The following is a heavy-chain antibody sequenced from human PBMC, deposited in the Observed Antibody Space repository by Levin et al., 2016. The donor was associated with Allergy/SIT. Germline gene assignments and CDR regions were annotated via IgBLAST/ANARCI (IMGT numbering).Heavy chain of an antibody. D-gene: IGHD6-13*01. V-gene: IGHV4-59*08. CDR3: ARHIIETGVPGIAAVEYYYGMDV. J-gene: IGHJ6*02. CDR2: IYYSGST. Sequence: RQAPGKGLEWIGYIYYSGSTNYNPSLKSRVTISVDTSKNQFSLKLSSVTAADTAVYYCARHIIETGVPGIAAVEYYYGMDVWGQGTTVTVSS.